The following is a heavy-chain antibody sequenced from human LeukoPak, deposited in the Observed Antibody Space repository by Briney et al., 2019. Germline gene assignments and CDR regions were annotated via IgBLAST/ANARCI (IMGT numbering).Heavy chain of an antibody. CDR1: EFTVSSNY. J-gene: IGHJ4*02. V-gene: IGHV3-15*01. Sequence: GGSLRLSCAASEFTVSSNYMSWVRQAPGKGLEWVGRIKSKTDGGTTDYAAPVKGRFTISRDDSKNTLYLQMNSLKTEDTAVYYCTTVPLGSVGYWGQGTLVTVSS. D-gene: IGHD1-26*01. CDR3: TTVPLGSVGY. CDR2: IKSKTDGGTT.